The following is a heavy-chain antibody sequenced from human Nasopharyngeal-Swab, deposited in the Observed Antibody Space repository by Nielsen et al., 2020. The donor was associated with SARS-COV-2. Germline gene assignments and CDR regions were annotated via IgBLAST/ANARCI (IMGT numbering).Heavy chain of an antibody. CDR2: ISSDGGA. Sequence: GESLKISCTASGFAFGTYWMHWVRQAPGKGLVWVSRISSDGGANYADSATGRFTISRDNAKNTVYLQMNSLRDEDTAVYYCLRGMAGYGWFDPWGQGILVTVSS. D-gene: IGHD2-2*03. J-gene: IGHJ5*02. CDR1: GFAFGTYW. V-gene: IGHV3-74*01. CDR3: LRGMAGYGWFDP.